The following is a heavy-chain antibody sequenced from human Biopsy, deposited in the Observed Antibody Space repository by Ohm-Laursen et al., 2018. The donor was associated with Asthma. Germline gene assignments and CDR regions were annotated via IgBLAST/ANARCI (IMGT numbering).Heavy chain of an antibody. Sequence: SSVKVSCKSLGGTFNAYVISWVRQAPGQGLEWMGGINSVFGTTTYPQKFQDRVTITADDSTSTVYMELSSLRSEDTAVYYCARKAGSCISRTCYSLDFWGQGTLVTVSS. J-gene: IGHJ4*02. V-gene: IGHV1-69*01. D-gene: IGHD2-2*01. CDR2: INSVFGTT. CDR3: ARKAGSCISRTCYSLDF. CDR1: GGTFNAYV.